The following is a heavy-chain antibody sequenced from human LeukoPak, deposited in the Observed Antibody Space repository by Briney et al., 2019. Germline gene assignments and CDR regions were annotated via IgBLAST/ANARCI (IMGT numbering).Heavy chain of an antibody. J-gene: IGHJ4*02. CDR1: GGSISSSSYY. V-gene: IGHV4-39*07. Sequence: SETLSLTCTVSGGSISSSSYYWGWIRQPPGKGLEWIGSIYYSGSTNYNPSLKSRVTMSVDTSKNQFSLKLSSVTAADTAVYYCARRARQWLGRAVYFDYWGQGTLVTVSS. CDR3: ARRARQWLGRAVYFDY. CDR2: IYYSGST. D-gene: IGHD6-19*01.